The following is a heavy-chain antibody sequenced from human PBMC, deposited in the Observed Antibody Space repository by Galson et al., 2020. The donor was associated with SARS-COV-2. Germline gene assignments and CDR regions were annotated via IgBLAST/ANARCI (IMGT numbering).Heavy chain of an antibody. CDR1: GFTLSDYY. V-gene: IGHV3-11*04. CDR2: ISSSGSTI. Sequence: GGTLRLSCAAPGFTLSDYYMSWIRQAPGTGLERVSYISSSGSTIYYADSVKGRFTISRDNAKNSLYLQMNSLRAEDTAVYYCARREDDSSGYVDACDIWGQGTMVTVSS. J-gene: IGHJ3*02. CDR3: ARREDDSSGYVDACDI. D-gene: IGHD3-22*01.